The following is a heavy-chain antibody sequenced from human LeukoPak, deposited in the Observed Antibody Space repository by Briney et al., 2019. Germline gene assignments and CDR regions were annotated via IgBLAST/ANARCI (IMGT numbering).Heavy chain of an antibody. CDR3: ARGRSYYGSGSRGY. CDR1: GGSFSGYY. Sequence: SETLSLTCAVYGGSFSGYYWSWIRQPPGKGLEWIGEINHSGSTNYNPSLKSRVTISVDTSKNQFSLKLSSVTAAGTAVYYCARGRSYYGSGSRGYWGQGTLVTVSS. V-gene: IGHV4-34*01. CDR2: INHSGST. D-gene: IGHD3-10*01. J-gene: IGHJ4*02.